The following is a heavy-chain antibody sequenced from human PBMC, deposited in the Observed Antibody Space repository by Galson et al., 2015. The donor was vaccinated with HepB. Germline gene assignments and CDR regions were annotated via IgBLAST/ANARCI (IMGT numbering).Heavy chain of an antibody. Sequence: SLRLSCAASGFTFSSYAMHWVRQAPGKGLEWVAVISYDGSNKYYADSVKGRFTISRDNSKNTLYLQMNSLRAEDTAVYYCARAAMVRGVIITFLFSMDVWGQGTTVTVSS. D-gene: IGHD3-10*01. CDR3: ARAAMVRGVIITFLFSMDV. V-gene: IGHV3-30*04. CDR1: GFTFSSYA. CDR2: ISYDGSNK. J-gene: IGHJ6*02.